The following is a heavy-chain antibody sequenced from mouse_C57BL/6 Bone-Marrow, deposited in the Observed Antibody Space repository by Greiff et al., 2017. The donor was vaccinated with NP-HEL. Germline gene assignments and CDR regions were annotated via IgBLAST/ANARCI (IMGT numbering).Heavy chain of an antibody. CDR3: ARDYGSNYYAMDY. Sequence: QVQLQHSVAELARPGASVKLSCKASGYTFTSFGLSWVKQRTGRGLEWIGEIYPRIGNTYDNEKFKGKATLTADKSSSTAYMELRSLTSEDSAVYFCARDYGSNYYAMDYWGQGTSVTVSS. CDR2: IYPRIGNT. D-gene: IGHD1-1*01. V-gene: IGHV1-81*01. CDR1: GYTFTSFG. J-gene: IGHJ4*01.